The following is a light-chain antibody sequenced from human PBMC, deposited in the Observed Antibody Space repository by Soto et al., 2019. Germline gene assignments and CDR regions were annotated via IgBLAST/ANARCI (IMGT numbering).Light chain of an antibody. V-gene: IGKV1-39*01. J-gene: IGKJ2*01. CDR3: QASASMLMYT. CDR2: SAS. Sequence: DLQMTQSPSSLSASVGDRVTITCRASQSISNSLNWYQHKPGKAPNLLIYSASTLQSGVPSRFSGSGSGTDFALTISSLQPEDFATYYCQASASMLMYTFGQGTKVDIK. CDR1: QSISNS.